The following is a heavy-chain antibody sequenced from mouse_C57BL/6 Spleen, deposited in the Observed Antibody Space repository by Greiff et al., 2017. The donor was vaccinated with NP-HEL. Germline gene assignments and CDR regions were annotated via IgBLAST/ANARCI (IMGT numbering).Heavy chain of an antibody. V-gene: IGHV1-22*01. CDR1: GYTFTDYN. D-gene: IGHD2-5*01. J-gene: IGHJ4*01. Sequence: EVQLQQSGPELVKPGASVKMSCKASGYTFTDYNMHWVKQSHGKSLQWIGYINPNNGGTSYNQKFKGKATLTVNKSSSTAYMELRSLTSADSAVYYCARESYYTNHYYAMDYWGQRTSVTVSS. CDR2: INPNNGGT. CDR3: ARESYYTNHYYAMDY.